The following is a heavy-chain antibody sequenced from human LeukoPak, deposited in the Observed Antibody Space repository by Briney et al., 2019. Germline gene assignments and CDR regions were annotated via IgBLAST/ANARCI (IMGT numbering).Heavy chain of an antibody. Sequence: SETLSLTCAVYGGSFSGYYWSWIRQPPGKGLEWIGEINHSGSTNYNPSLKSRVTISVDTSKNQFSLKLSSVTAADTAVYYCARDRDIAARPEKTYYYMDVWGKGTTVTVSS. J-gene: IGHJ6*03. CDR1: GGSFSGYY. CDR2: INHSGST. D-gene: IGHD6-6*01. CDR3: ARDRDIAARPEKTYYYMDV. V-gene: IGHV4-34*01.